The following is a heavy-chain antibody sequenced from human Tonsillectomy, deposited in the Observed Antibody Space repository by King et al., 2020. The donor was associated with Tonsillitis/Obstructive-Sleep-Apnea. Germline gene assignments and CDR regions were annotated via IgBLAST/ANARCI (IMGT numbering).Heavy chain of an antibody. CDR2: IGTAGDT. CDR1: GFTFSNYD. J-gene: IGHJ4*02. Sequence: VQLVESGGGLVQPGGSLRLSCAASGFTFSNYDMHWVRQATGKSLEWVSAIGTAGDTYYPDSVKGRFTISRDNARNSVYLQMNSLRAGDTAVYYCARDYSSSGLDYWGQGILVTVSS. CDR3: ARDYSSSGLDY. D-gene: IGHD6-6*01. V-gene: IGHV3-13*04.